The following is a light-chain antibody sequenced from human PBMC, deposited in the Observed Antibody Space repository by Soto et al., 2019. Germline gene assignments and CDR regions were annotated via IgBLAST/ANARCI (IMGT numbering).Light chain of an antibody. CDR3: QQRNTWPLT. V-gene: IGKV3-11*01. Sequence: EIVLTQSTATLSLSPGERATLSCRASESAVNHLAWYQQQPGQAPRLLIYDVSNRATGIPDRFSGSGSGTDFTLTISSLEPEDFAVYYCQQRNTWPLTFGGGTRVEIK. CDR1: ESAVNH. J-gene: IGKJ4*01. CDR2: DVS.